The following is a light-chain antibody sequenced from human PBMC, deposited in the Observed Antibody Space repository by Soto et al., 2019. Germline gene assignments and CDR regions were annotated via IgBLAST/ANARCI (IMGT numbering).Light chain of an antibody. CDR1: SSDVGTQNY. CDR3: LSYTSSYTVV. V-gene: IGLV2-14*01. J-gene: IGLJ2*01. CDR2: EVS. Sequence: QSVLTQPASVSGSPGQSITISCTGSSSDVGTQNYVSWYQQHPDKAPKLMIYEVSDRPSGVSNRFSGSKSGNTASLTISGVQAEDEADYYCLSYTSSYTVVFGGGTTLTVL.